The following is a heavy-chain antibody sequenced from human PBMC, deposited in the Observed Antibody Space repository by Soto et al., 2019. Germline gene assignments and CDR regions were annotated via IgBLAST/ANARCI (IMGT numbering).Heavy chain of an antibody. D-gene: IGHD2-8*02. Sequence: HPGGSLRLSCAASGFPFSTYAMSWVRQAPGKELEWVSHISDSADSSHYADSVRGRFTISRDNSKNTLDLQMISLRVEDTAVYYCVNRAWLDFWGQGTTVTSP. CDR3: VNRAWLDF. J-gene: IGHJ6*02. CDR2: ISDSADSS. CDR1: GFPFSTYA. V-gene: IGHV3-23*01.